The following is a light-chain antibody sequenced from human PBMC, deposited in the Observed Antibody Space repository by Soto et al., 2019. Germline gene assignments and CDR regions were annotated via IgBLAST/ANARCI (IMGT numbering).Light chain of an antibody. J-gene: IGKJ5*01. Sequence: DIQMTQSPSSVSASVGDRVTITCRASQSISSWLAWYQQKPGTVPKLLIYAASSLQSGVPSRFSGSGAGTEFTLTITSLQPEDFATYYCQQGDSFPITFGQGTRLEI. V-gene: IGKV1-12*01. CDR2: AAS. CDR3: QQGDSFPIT. CDR1: QSISSW.